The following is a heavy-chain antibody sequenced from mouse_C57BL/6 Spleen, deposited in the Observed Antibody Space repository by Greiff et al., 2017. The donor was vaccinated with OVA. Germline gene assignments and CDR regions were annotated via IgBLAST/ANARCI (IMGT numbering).Heavy chain of an antibody. J-gene: IGHJ3*01. CDR3: ARGGGYLAY. V-gene: IGHV1-76*01. CDR1: GYTFTDYY. Sequence: LQESGAELVRPGASVKLSCKASGYTFTDYYINWVKQRPGQGLEWIARIYPGSGNTYYNEKFKGKATLTAEKSSSTAYMQLSSLTSEDSAVYFCARGGGYLAYWGQGTLVTVSA. D-gene: IGHD2-2*01. CDR2: IYPGSGNT.